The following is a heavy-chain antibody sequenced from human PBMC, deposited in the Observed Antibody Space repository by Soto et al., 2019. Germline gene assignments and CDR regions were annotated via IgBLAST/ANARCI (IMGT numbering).Heavy chain of an antibody. J-gene: IGHJ4*02. CDR3: ARLGGYYQAFDQ. V-gene: IGHV4-59*08. CDR2: IYYTGTT. CDR1: GGSMSSYY. Sequence: SETLSLTCIVSGGSMSSYYGGWFRQPPGKGLEWIGYIYYTGTTTYHPSLKSRVTISIDTSRNQFSLKLNSVTAADTAVYYCARLGGYYQAFDQWGQGSLVTSPQ. D-gene: IGHD2-21*02.